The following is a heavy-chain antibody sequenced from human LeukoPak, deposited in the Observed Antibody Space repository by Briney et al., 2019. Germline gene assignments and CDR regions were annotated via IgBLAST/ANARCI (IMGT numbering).Heavy chain of an antibody. Sequence: SSETLSLXCTVSGGSISSYYWSWIRRPAGKGLESIGRIYTSGSTNYNPSLKSRVTMSVDTSKNQFSLKLSSVTAADTAVYYCARSPIYPDAFDIWGQGTMVTVSS. CDR1: GGSISSYY. J-gene: IGHJ3*02. D-gene: IGHD2/OR15-2a*01. CDR2: IYTSGST. CDR3: ARSPIYPDAFDI. V-gene: IGHV4-4*07.